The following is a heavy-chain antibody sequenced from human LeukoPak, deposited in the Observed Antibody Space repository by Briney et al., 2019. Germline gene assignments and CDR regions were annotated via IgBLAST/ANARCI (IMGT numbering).Heavy chain of an antibody. CDR1: GYTFTSYA. J-gene: IGHJ5*02. CDR2: INAGNGNT. D-gene: IGHD6-19*01. V-gene: IGHV1-3*01. Sequence: ASVKVSCKASGYTFTSYAMHWVRQAPGQRLEWMGWINAGNGNTKYSQKFQGRVTITRDTSASTAYMELSSLRSEDTAVYYCARDWGPGSAVAGFYYPWGQGTLVTVSS. CDR3: ARDWGPGSAVAGFYYP.